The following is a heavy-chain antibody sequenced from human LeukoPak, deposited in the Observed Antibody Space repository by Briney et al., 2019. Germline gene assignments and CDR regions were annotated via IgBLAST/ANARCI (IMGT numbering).Heavy chain of an antibody. CDR2: IYTSGST. V-gene: IGHV4-4*07. J-gene: IGHJ6*02. CDR3: ARDIGSSWTPSFYYYYGMDV. D-gene: IGHD6-13*01. CDR1: GGSISSYY. Sequence: SETLSLTCTVSGGSISSYYWSWIRQPAGKGLEWIGRIYTSGSTNYNPSLKSRVTMSVDTSKNQFSLKLSSVTAADTAVYYCARDIGSSWTPSFYYYYGMDVWGQGTTVTVSS.